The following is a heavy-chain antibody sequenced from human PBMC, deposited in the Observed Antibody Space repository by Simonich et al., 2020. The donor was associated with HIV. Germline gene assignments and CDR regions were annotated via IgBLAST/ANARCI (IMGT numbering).Heavy chain of an antibody. D-gene: IGHD4-17*01. CDR1: GGSFRGYY. J-gene: IGHJ4*02. CDR2: IKHMGRT. CDR3: ARRHPTTVTTPYFDY. Sequence: QVQLQQWGAGLLKPSETLSLTCAVFGGSFRGYYWSWIRQPPGKGLEWIGEIKHMGRTNYNPSLKSRVTISVDTSKNQFSLKLSSVTAADTAVYYCARRHPTTVTTPYFDYWGQGTLVTVSS. V-gene: IGHV4-34*01.